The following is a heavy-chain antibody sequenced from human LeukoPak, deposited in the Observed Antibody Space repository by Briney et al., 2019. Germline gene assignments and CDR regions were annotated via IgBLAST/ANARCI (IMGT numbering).Heavy chain of an antibody. J-gene: IGHJ4*02. Sequence: PGGSLRLSCAVSGFTFSSYAMCWVRQAPGKGLEWVSSITGNAGSTYYADSVKGRFTISRDNSKNTLYLQMNSLRAEDTAVYYRAKTLGAPRYYFDYWGQGTLVTVSS. V-gene: IGHV3-23*01. CDR2: ITGNAGST. CDR3: AKTLGAPRYYFDY. CDR1: GFTFSSYA. D-gene: IGHD1-26*01.